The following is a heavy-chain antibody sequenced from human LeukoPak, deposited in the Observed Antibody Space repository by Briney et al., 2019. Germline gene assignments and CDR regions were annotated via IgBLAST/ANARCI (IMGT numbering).Heavy chain of an antibody. CDR1: GFTFSNYA. CDR2: ITGGGSGI. J-gene: IGHJ4*02. V-gene: IGHV3-23*01. CDR3: AKSGDYDVLTGYYVSDY. D-gene: IGHD3-9*01. Sequence: PGGSLRLSCAASGFTFSNYAMSWVRQAPGKGLEWVSAITGGGSGIYYADSMKSRFTISRDNSKSMLYLQINGLRAEDTAVYYCAKSGDYDVLTGYYVSDYWGQGTLVTVSS.